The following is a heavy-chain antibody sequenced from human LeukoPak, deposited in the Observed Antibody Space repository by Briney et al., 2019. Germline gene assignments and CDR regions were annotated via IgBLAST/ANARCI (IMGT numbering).Heavy chain of an antibody. V-gene: IGHV3-74*01. D-gene: IGHD4-11*01. J-gene: IGHJ4*02. CDR2: INGDGSSI. Sequence: GGSLRLSCEASGLSFSTYWMHWVRQVPGEWLVWVSRINGDGSSINYADSVKGRFTISRDNAKNTVYLQMNSLRVEDTAVYYCARGGSNYGDFYYWGQGTLVTVSS. CDR1: GLSFSTYW. CDR3: ARGGSNYGDFYY.